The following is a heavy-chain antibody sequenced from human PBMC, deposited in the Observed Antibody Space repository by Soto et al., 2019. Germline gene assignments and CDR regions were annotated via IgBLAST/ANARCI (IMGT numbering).Heavy chain of an antibody. CDR1: GFSLSNSG. CDR3: STEGPNCYIPYYTGT. V-gene: IGHV3-48*02. Sequence: GGSLRLSCSASGFSLSNSGMFWVRQAPGKGLEWISYISRSHSAIYYADSVKGRFTMSRDNAKNSLFLQMNSLRDEDRAVYYCSTEGPNCYIPYYTGTRGEGVPVTVSS. CDR2: ISRSHSAI. J-gene: IGHJ4*02. D-gene: IGHD1-1*01.